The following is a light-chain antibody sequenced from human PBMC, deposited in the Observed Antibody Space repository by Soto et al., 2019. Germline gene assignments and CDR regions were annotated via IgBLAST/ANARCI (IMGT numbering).Light chain of an antibody. J-gene: IGLJ2*01. V-gene: IGLV2-14*01. CDR3: SSYTSISTRGLV. CDR2: DVS. CDR1: SSDVGGYNY. Sequence: QSALTQPASVSGSPGQSITISCTGTSSDVGGYNYVSWYQQHPGKAPKLMIYDVSDRPSGVSNRFSGSNSGNTASLTISGLQAEDEADYYYSSYTSISTRGLVFGGGNQLTVL.